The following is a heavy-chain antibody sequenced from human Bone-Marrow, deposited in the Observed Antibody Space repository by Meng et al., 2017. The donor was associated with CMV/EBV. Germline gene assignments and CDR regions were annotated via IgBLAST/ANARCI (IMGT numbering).Heavy chain of an antibody. CDR3: ARDEQQHHGPSDY. CDR1: GYTFTGYY. D-gene: IGHD6-13*01. J-gene: IGHJ4*02. Sequence: ASVKVSCKASGYTFTGYYMHWVRQAPGQGLEWMGWINPNSGGTNYAQKFQGRVTMTRDTSISTAYMELSRLRSDDTAVYYCARDEQQHHGPSDYWGQGPLVTVYS. CDR2: INPNSGGT. V-gene: IGHV1-2*02.